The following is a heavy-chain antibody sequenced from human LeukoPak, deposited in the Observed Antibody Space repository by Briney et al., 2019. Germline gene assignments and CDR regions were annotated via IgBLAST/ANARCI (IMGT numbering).Heavy chain of an antibody. CDR2: ISGSGGTT. J-gene: IGHJ4*02. V-gene: IGHV3-23*01. CDR3: AKGHRALDYVPLGGFDY. D-gene: IGHD3-16*01. CDR1: GFSFSTSA. Sequence: GGSLTLSCAASGFSFSTSAMTWVRHAPGRWLEWVSKISGSGGTTYYADSVKGRFTISRDNSKNTLYLQMHSLRAEDTAVYYCAKGHRALDYVPLGGFDYWGQGTLVT.